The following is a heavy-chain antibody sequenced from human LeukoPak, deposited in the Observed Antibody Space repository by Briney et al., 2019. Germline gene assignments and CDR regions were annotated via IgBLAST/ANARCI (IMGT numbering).Heavy chain of an antibody. D-gene: IGHD7-27*01. CDR3: ARDENWGPDY. CDR1: GGTFSSYA. J-gene: IGHJ4*02. V-gene: IGHV1-69*13. Sequence: ASVKVSCKASGGTFSSYAISWVRQAPGQGLEWMGGIIPIFGTANYAQKFQGRVTITADESTSTAYMELSSLTSDDTAVYFCARDENWGPDYWGQGTLVTVSS. CDR2: IIPIFGTA.